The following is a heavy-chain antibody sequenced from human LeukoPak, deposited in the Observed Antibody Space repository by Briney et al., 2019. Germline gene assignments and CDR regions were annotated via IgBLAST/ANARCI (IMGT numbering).Heavy chain of an antibody. CDR1: GFTFSSYA. J-gene: IGHJ4*02. V-gene: IGHV3-23*01. D-gene: IGHD2-2*01. CDR2: ISGSGGST. CDR3: AKDWIVVVPAASDY. Sequence: GGSLRLSYAASGFTFSSYAMSWVRQAPGKGLEWVSAISGSGGSTYYADSVKGRFTISRDNSKNTLYPQMNSLRAEDTAVYYCAKDWIVVVPAASDYWGQGTLVTVSS.